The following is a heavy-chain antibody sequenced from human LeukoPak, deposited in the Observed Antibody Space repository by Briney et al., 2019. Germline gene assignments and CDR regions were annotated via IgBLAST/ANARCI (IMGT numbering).Heavy chain of an antibody. CDR1: GGTFSIYA. V-gene: IGHV1-69*13. J-gene: IGHJ6*03. D-gene: IGHD3-3*01. CDR2: IIPIFGTA. Sequence: VASVKVSCKASGGTFSIYAISWVRQAPRQGQGWMGGIIPIFGTANYAQKSQGRGTITADESTSTAYMELSSLRSEDTAVYYCAGLFGVVILDYYYMDVWGKGTTVTVSS. CDR3: AGLFGVVILDYYYMDV.